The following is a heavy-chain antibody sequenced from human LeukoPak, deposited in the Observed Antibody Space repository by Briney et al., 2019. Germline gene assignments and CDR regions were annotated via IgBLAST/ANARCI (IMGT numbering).Heavy chain of an antibody. CDR1: GFTFKNYA. Sequence: GGSLRLSCAASGFTFKNYAMAWVRQAPGKGLEWVSSVSGNGGGTYYADSVKGHSTISRDNSKNTLYLQMNSLRAEDTAVYYCARGATTGYSSSWPEGYAFDIWGQGTMVTVSS. CDR2: VSGNGGGT. CDR3: ARGATTGYSSSWPEGYAFDI. J-gene: IGHJ3*02. D-gene: IGHD6-13*01. V-gene: IGHV3-23*01.